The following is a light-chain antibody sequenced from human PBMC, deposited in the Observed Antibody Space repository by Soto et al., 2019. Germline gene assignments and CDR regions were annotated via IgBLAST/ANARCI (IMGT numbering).Light chain of an antibody. V-gene: IGKV4-1*01. Sequence: DIVMTQSPDSLTVSLGERATINCKSSRSVLYSGNNENYLAWYQQKPGQPPKLLIYWASARESGVPDRFSGSGYGTDFTLTISSLQSEDVAVYYCQQYADTPYTFGQGTKLQIK. CDR3: QQYADTPYT. J-gene: IGKJ2*01. CDR2: WAS. CDR1: RSVLYSGNNENY.